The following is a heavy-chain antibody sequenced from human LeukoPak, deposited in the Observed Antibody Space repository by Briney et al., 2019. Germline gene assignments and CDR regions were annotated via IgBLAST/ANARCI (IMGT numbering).Heavy chain of an antibody. J-gene: IGHJ6*03. V-gene: IGHV1-69*06. D-gene: IGHD4-17*01. CDR3: ARGPVTYYYMDV. CDR1: GGTFSSYA. CDR2: IIPIFGTA. Sequence: SVKVSCKASGGTFSSYAISWVRQAPGQGLEWVGGIIPIFGTANYAQKFQGRVTITADKSTSTAYMELSSLRAEDTAVYYCARGPVTYYYMDVWGKGTTVTVSS.